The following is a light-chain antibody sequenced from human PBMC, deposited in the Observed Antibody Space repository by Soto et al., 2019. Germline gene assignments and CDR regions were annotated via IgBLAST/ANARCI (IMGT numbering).Light chain of an antibody. Sequence: QSVLTQPASVSGSPGQSITLSCTGTISDVGGNKFVSWYQQYPGKAPKLMICDVSNRPSGVSNRFSGSKSGNTASLTISGLQAEDEADYYCSSFTGTNYVFGTGTKVTVL. CDR1: ISDVGGNKF. CDR2: DVS. CDR3: SSFTGTNYV. V-gene: IGLV2-14*03. J-gene: IGLJ1*01.